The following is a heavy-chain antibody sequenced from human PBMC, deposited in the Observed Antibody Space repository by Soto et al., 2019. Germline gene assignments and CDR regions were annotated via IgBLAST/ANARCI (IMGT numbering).Heavy chain of an antibody. D-gene: IGHD5-12*01. J-gene: IGHJ4*02. CDR1: GFTVSSNY. CDR3: ARWGWLREGDDY. Sequence: EVQLVESGGGLVQPGGSLRLSCAASGFTVSSNYMSWVRQAPGKGLEWVSVIYSGGSTYYADSVKGRFIISRDNSKNTLYLQMNSLRAEDTAVYYCARWGWLREGDDYWGQGTLVTVSS. CDR2: IYSGGST. V-gene: IGHV3-66*01.